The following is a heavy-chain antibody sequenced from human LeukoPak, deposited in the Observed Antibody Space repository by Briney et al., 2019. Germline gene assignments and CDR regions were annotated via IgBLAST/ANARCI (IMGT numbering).Heavy chain of an antibody. V-gene: IGHV3-23*01. D-gene: IGHD6-13*01. CDR2: ISSSGNT. J-gene: IGHJ4*02. CDR1: GFTFSRSA. CDR3: VKGCIPEDGHDF. Sequence: PGGSLRLSCAASGFTFSRSAMTWVRQTPGKGLDWVSSISSSGNTYYADSVKGRFTISRDNSKNMLYLQMNSLRAEDTAVYYCVKGCIPEDGHDFWGQGTLVTVSS.